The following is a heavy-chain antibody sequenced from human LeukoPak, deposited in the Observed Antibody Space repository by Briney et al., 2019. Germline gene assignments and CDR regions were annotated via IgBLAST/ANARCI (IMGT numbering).Heavy chain of an antibody. Sequence: SVKVSCKASGGTFSSYAISWVRQAPGQGLEWMGRIIPIPGMANYAQKFQGRVTITADSSTSTAYMEVSSLRSEDTAVYYCARAVVVARGLMAYFDYWGQGTLVTVSS. J-gene: IGHJ4*02. CDR1: GGTFSSYA. CDR2: IIPIPGMA. V-gene: IGHV1-69*04. CDR3: ARAVVVARGLMAYFDY. D-gene: IGHD3-10*01.